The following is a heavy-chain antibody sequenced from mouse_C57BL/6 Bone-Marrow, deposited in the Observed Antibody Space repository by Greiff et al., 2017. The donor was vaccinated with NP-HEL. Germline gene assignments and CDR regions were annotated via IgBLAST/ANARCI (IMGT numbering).Heavy chain of an antibody. CDR1: GFTFSSYA. V-gene: IGHV5-9-1*02. Sequence: EVQGVESGEGLVKPGGSLKLSCAASGFTFSSYAMSWVRQTPEKRLEWVAYISSGGDYIYYADTVKGRFTISRDNARNTLYLQMSSLKSEDTAMYYCTRDGYDVGFAYWGQGTLVTVSA. D-gene: IGHD2-2*01. CDR3: TRDGYDVGFAY. J-gene: IGHJ3*01. CDR2: ISSGGDYI.